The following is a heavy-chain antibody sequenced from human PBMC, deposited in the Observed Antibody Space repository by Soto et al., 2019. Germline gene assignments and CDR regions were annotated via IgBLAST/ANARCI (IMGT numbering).Heavy chain of an antibody. CDR1: GGSFSGYY. D-gene: IGHD3-10*01. V-gene: IGHV4-34*01. J-gene: IGHJ6*02. CDR2: INHSGST. Sequence: QVQLQQWGAGLLKPSETLSLTCAVYGGSFSGYYWSWIRQPPGKGLEWIGEINHSGSTNYNPSLKSRVTISVDTSKNQFSLNLSSVTAADTAVYYCARGLELLWFGEPRRAHGGMDVWGQGTTVTVSS. CDR3: ARGLELLWFGEPRRAHGGMDV.